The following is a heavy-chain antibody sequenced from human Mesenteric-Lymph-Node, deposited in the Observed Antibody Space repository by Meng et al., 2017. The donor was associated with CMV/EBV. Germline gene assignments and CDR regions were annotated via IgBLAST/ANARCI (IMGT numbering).Heavy chain of an antibody. V-gene: IGHV3-7*03. CDR2: IKQDGSEK. CDR1: GFTFSSYW. CDR3: IGESQPGGGDY. J-gene: IGHJ4*02. Sequence: GESLKISCAASGFTFSSYWMSWVRQAPGKGLEWVANIKQDGSEKYYVDSVKGRFTISRDSAQNSLYLHLQMNSLRPEDTALYYCIGESQPGGGDYWGQGTLVTVSS. D-gene: IGHD1-14*01.